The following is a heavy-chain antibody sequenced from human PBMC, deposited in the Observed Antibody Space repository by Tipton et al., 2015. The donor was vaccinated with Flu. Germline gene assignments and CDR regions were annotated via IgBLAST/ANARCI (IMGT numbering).Heavy chain of an antibody. CDR2: IDTSGHAI. J-gene: IGHJ3*02. V-gene: IGHV3-23*01. CDR3: ATDPDAFYYDTWAVDI. CDR1: GFNFNTYA. Sequence: GSLRLSCAASGFNFNTYAFNWVRQAPGKGLEWVSSIDTSGHAIYYADSVRGRFTISRDNSKNTLFLQMSTLRAGDTAMYFCATDPDAFYYDTWAVDIWGQGTMVTVTS. D-gene: IGHD3-22*01.